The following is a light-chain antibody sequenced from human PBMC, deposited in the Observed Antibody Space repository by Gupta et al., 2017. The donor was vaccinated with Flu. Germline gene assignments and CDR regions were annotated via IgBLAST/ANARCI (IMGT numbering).Light chain of an antibody. CDR2: EAS. CDR3: QQDVYYPWT. V-gene: IGKV1-5*03. Sequence: PSTLSASVGDRVTITCRASQSVRSWLAWYQQRPGRAPKLLIYEASNLEDGVPSRFSGSGSGTEFTLTITSLQPGDFASYHCQQDVYYPWTFGQGTKVEIK. CDR1: QSVRSW. J-gene: IGKJ1*01.